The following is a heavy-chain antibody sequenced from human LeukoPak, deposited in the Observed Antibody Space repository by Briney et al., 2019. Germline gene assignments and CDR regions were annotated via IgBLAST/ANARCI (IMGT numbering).Heavy chain of an antibody. J-gene: IGHJ6*02. Sequence: GGSLRLSCAASGFTFSSYWMSWVRQAPGKGLEWVANIKQDGSEKYYVDSVKGRFTISRDNAKNSLYLQMNSLRAEDTAVYYCAGDSLGYCSGGSCRRYYYYGMDVWGQGTTVTVSS. CDR3: AGDSLGYCSGGSCRRYYYYGMDV. V-gene: IGHV3-7*01. CDR2: IKQDGSEK. D-gene: IGHD2-15*01. CDR1: GFTFSSYW.